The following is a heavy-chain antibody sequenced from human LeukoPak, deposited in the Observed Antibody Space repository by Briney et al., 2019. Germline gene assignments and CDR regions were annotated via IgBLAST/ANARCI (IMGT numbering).Heavy chain of an antibody. CDR3: ANLGSAGCRRITSCSAYMDV. D-gene: IGHD2-2*01. V-gene: IGHV3-9*01. CDR2: ISWNSGNI. Sequence: PGGSLRLSCAPSGFTLDDYSMHWVRQAPGEGLEWVSGISWNSGNIGYADSVKGRFTISRDNAKNSLYLQMNSLRDEDTALYYCANLGSAGCRRITSCSAYMDVWGKGTTVTVSS. CDR1: GFTLDDYS. J-gene: IGHJ6*03.